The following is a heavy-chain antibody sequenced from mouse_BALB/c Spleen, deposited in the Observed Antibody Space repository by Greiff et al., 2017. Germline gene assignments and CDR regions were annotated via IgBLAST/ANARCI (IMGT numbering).Heavy chain of an antibody. V-gene: IGHV14-1*02. CDR1: GFNIKDYY. CDR2: IDPENGNT. Sequence: EVKLMESGAELVRPGALVKLSCKASGFNIKDYYMHWVKQRPEQGLEWIGWIDPENGNTIYDPKFQGKASITADTSSNTAYLQLSSLTSEDTAVYYCARGNYDAMDYWGQGTSVTVSS. D-gene: IGHD2-1*01. CDR3: ARGNYDAMDY. J-gene: IGHJ4*01.